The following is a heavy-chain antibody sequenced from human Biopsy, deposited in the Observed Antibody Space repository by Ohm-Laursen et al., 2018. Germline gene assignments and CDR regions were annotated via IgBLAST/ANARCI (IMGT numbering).Heavy chain of an antibody. CDR2: FAPENGKT. CDR3: AADINVWNVNY. J-gene: IGHJ4*02. Sequence: AAVKVSCKVSGYTITALSMHWVRQAPGRGLGWMGGFAPENGKTIYAQKFQGRITMTEDTSTDTAYMELSSLRSEDTAVYYCAADINVWNVNYWGQGTQVTVSS. V-gene: IGHV1-24*01. CDR1: GYTITALS. D-gene: IGHD1-1*01.